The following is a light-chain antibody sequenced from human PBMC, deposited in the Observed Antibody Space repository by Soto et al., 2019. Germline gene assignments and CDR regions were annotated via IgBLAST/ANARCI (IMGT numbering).Light chain of an antibody. V-gene: IGLV2-14*01. J-gene: IGLJ3*02. Sequence: QSALTQPASVSGSPGQSITISCTGTSSDVGGYNYVSWYQQHPGKAPKLMIYEVSDRPSGVSNRFSGSKSGNTASLTISGLQAEDEADYYCSSYTSSTNLMLFGGGTKLTLL. CDR2: EVS. CDR1: SSDVGGYNY. CDR3: SSYTSSTNLML.